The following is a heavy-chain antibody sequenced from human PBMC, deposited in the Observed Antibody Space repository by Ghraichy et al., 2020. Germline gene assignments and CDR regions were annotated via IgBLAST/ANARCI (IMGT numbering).Heavy chain of an antibody. CDR1: GGSFSGYY. J-gene: IGHJ6*02. CDR2: INHSGST. Sequence: SETLSLTCAVYGGSFSGYYWSWIRQPPGKGLEWIGEINHSGSTNYNPSLKSRVTISVDTSKNQFSLKPSSVTAADTAVYYCARGRLGGNGMDVWGQGTTVTVSS. D-gene: IGHD4-11*01. CDR3: ARGRLGGNGMDV. V-gene: IGHV4-34*01.